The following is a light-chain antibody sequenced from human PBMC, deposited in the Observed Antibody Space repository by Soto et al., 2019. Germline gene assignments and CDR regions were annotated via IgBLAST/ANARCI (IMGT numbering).Light chain of an antibody. CDR2: GAS. CDR3: QQYGSSPPNT. J-gene: IGKJ1*01. V-gene: IGKV3-20*01. CDR1: QSVSSSY. Sequence: EIVLTQSPGTLSLSPGERATLSCRASQSVSSSYLAWYQQKPGQAPRLLIYGASSRATGIPDRFSGSGSGTDFTLTISRLEPEDFEVYYCQQYGSSPPNTFGQGTKVEIK.